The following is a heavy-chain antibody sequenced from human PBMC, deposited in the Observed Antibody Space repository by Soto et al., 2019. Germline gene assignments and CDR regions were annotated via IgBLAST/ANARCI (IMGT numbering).Heavy chain of an antibody. J-gene: IGHJ4*02. CDR2: IDYRGST. Sequence: QVQLQESGPGLVKPSQTLSLTCAVSGGSISNGDYYWNWIRQHPEKGLEWLGYIDYRGSTFYNPSLNSQVIISVDESMNQHSLKMSYVTAADTAVYYCARDAPETAPYWGQGTLVTVSA. CDR3: ARDAPETAPY. V-gene: IGHV4-31*11. CDR1: GGSISNGDYY. D-gene: IGHD2-2*01.